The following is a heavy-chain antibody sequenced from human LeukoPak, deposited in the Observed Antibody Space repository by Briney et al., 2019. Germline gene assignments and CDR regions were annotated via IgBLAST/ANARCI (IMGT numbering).Heavy chain of an antibody. CDR2: LSPSGGIT. J-gene: IGHJ4*02. Sequence: PGGCLRLSCAASGFTFSTYAMSWVRQAPGKGLEWGSALSPSGGITYYEDSVKGRFTISRDNSKNTLYLQMNSLRAEDTAVYYCAKGVNYFVLEYWGQGTLVTISS. CDR3: AKGVNYFVLEY. D-gene: IGHD3-10*02. V-gene: IGHV3-23*01. CDR1: GFTFSTYA.